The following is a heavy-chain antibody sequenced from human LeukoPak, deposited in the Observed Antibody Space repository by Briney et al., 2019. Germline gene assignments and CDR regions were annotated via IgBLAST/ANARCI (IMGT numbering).Heavy chain of an antibody. CDR1: GFTFDDYA. J-gene: IGHJ4*02. Sequence: GGSLRLSCAASGFTFDDYAMHWVRQAPGKGLEWVSGISWYSGSIGYADSVKGRFTISRDNAKNSLYLQMNSLRAEDTALYYCAKDPGGTPRYFDYWGQGTLVTVSS. CDR2: ISWYSGSI. D-gene: IGHD3-16*01. V-gene: IGHV3-9*01. CDR3: AKDPGGTPRYFDY.